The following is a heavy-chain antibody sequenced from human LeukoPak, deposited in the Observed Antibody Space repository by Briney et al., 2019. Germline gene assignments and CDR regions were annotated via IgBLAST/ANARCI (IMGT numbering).Heavy chain of an antibody. J-gene: IGHJ4*02. Sequence: SETLSLTCTVSGSSIGTYSWSWIRKPAGEGLEWIGRVYSSGSTNYNPSLKSRVTMSVDTPKNQFSLKLTSVTAADTGVYYCARMYSGTYGGIDYWGQGTLVTVSS. CDR1: GSSIGTYS. V-gene: IGHV4-4*07. CDR3: ARMYSGTYGGIDY. CDR2: VYSSGST. D-gene: IGHD1-26*01.